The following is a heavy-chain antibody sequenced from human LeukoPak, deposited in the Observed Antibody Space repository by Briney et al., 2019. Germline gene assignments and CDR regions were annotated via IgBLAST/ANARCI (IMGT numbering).Heavy chain of an antibody. CDR2: ISGSGGST. Sequence: GGSLRLSCAASGFTFSSYAMSWVRQAPGKGLEWVSAISGSGGSTYYADSVKGRFTISRDNSKNTLYLQMNSLRAEDTAVYYCAKARQGLRLGESDYWGQGTLVTVSS. CDR3: AKARQGLRLGESDY. CDR1: GFTFSSYA. J-gene: IGHJ4*02. V-gene: IGHV3-23*01. D-gene: IGHD3-16*01.